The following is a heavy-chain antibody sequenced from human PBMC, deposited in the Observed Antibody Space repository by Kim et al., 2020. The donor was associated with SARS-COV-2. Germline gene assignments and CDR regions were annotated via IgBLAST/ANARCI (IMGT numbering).Heavy chain of an antibody. Sequence: KGRFTISRDNAKNTLYLQMNSLRAEDTAVYFCVRLPYCGGDCYSGDALDIWGQGTKVTVSS. J-gene: IGHJ3*02. D-gene: IGHD2-21*02. CDR3: VRLPYCGGDCYSGDALDI. V-gene: IGHV3-74*01.